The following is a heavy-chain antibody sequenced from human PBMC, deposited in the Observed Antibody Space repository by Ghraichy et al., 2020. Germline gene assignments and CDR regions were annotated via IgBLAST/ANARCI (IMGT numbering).Heavy chain of an antibody. Sequence: SETLSLTCTVSGGSISSSSYYWGWIRQPPGKGLEWIGSIYYSGSTYYNPSLKSRVTISVDTSKNQFSLKLSSVTAADTAVYYCARQGDSSGYWYFDLWGRGTLVTVSS. CDR2: IYYSGST. D-gene: IGHD3-22*01. CDR3: ARQGDSSGYWYFDL. J-gene: IGHJ2*01. V-gene: IGHV4-39*01. CDR1: GGSISSSSYY.